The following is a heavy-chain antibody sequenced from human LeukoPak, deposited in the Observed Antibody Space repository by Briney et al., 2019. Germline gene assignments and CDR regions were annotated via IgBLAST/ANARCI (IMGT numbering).Heavy chain of an antibody. CDR3: AREHWDFDY. D-gene: IGHD7-27*01. V-gene: IGHV3-23*01. CDR1: GFTFSSYS. J-gene: IGHJ4*02. Sequence: GGSLRLSCAASGFTFSSYSMNWVRQAPGKGLEWVSAISGSGGSTYYADSVKGRFTISRDNSKNTLYLQMNSLRAGDTAIYYCAREHWDFDYWGQGTLVTVSS. CDR2: ISGSGGST.